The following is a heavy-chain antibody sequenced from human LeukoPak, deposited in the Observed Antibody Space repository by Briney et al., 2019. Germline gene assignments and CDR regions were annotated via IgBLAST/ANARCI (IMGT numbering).Heavy chain of an antibody. CDR3: ARVGGDSYGYYVAFDI. V-gene: IGHV3-53*01. Sequence: GGSLRLSCAASGFFVSTYYMSWVRQAPGKGLELVAVIYNGGSKYYDASVKGRFTISIDNSKNTLYLQMNSLRAEDTAVYYCARVGGDSYGYYVAFDIWGQGTMVTVSS. D-gene: IGHD5-18*01. CDR2: IYNGGSK. J-gene: IGHJ3*02. CDR1: GFFVSTYY.